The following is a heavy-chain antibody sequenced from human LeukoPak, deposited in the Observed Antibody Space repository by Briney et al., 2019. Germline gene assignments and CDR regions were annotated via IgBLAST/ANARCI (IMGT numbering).Heavy chain of an antibody. J-gene: IGHJ5*02. CDR2: ISSSGTK. CDR3: ARGPSSSSWSRFDP. CDR1: GFTVNSYN. Sequence: GGALRLSCSASGFTVNSYNMNWVRQAPGKGLEWVSCISSSGTKYYADSVKGRFTTSRDNGKSSLFLEMNSLRDEDTAVYYCARGPSSSSWSRFDPWGQGTLVTVSS. V-gene: IGHV3-48*02. D-gene: IGHD6-13*01.